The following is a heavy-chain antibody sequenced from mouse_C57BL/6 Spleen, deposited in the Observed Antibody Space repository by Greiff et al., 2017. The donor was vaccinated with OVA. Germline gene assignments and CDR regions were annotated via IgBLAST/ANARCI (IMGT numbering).Heavy chain of an antibody. Sequence: EVQLQQSGPELVKPGASVKIPCKASGYTFTDYNMDWVKQSHGKSLEWIGDINPNNGGTIYNQKFKGKATLTVDKSSSTAYMELRSLTSEDTAVYYCARDYDRRDPSWFAYWGQGTLVTVSA. V-gene: IGHV1-18*01. CDR1: GYTFTDYN. D-gene: IGHD1-1*01. CDR2: INPNNGGT. CDR3: ARDYDRRDPSWFAY. J-gene: IGHJ3*01.